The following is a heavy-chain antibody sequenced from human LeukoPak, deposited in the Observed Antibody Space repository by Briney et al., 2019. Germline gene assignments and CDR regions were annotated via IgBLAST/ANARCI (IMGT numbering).Heavy chain of an antibody. CDR2: FSFNGEST. CDR3: AKGGYSNGRYYYYYMDV. J-gene: IGHJ6*03. D-gene: IGHD5-18*01. CDR1: GFTFSSYA. Sequence: PGGSLRLSCAASGFTFSSYAMTWVRQAPGKGLEWVSSFSFNGESTYYADSAKGRFTISRDNSKNTLYLQMNSLRAEDTAAYYCAKGGYSNGRYYYYYMDVWGEGTTVTVSS. V-gene: IGHV3-23*01.